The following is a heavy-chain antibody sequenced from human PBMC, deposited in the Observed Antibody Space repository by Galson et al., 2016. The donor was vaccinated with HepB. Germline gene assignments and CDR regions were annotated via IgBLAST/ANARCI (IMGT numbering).Heavy chain of an antibody. J-gene: IGHJ5*01. Sequence: TLSLTCTVSGDSISTDVYYWNWIRQPPGKGLQWIGYIYYTGSTYYNPSLKSRLTISVDTSKSQFSLKLTSVTAADTAVYYCVREFSGSWYDSWGQGALVTVSP. CDR3: VREFSGSWYDS. CDR2: IYYTGST. V-gene: IGHV4-31*03. CDR1: GDSISTDVYY. D-gene: IGHD6-25*01.